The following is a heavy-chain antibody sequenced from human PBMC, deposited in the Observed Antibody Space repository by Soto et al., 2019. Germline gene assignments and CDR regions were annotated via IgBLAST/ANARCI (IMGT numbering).Heavy chain of an antibody. CDR1: GGTCSTSA. CDR2: IMPVFATP. J-gene: IGHJ6*02. Sequence: QVQLMQSGAEVKKPGSSVKVSCKASGGTCSTSAISWVRPAPGEGLEWVGGIMPVFATPDYAQKFQGRVTISADESTTTAYLELTSLTTHDTSVYYWARDKARQQRCGKYYYILDVWGQGTAITVSS. V-gene: IGHV1-69*12. CDR3: ARDKARQQRCGKYYYILDV.